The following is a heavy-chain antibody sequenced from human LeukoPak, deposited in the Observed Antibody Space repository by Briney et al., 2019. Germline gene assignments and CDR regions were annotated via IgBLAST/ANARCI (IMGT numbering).Heavy chain of an antibody. V-gene: IGHV4-31*03. CDR2: IYYSGST. J-gene: IGHJ4*02. Sequence: TLSLTCTVSGDSISSDAFYWSWVRQHPGKGLDWIGYIYYSGSTSYHPSLKSRPTISVDTSKNQFSLKLRSVTAADTAVYYCARGVSVYYDSSGYYYFDYWGQGTLVTVSS. D-gene: IGHD3-22*01. CDR1: GDSISSDAFY. CDR3: ARGVSVYYDSSGYYYFDY.